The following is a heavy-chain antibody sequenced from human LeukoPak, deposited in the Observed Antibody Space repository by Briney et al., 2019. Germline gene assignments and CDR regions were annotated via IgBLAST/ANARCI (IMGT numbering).Heavy chain of an antibody. CDR2: IYYSGST. J-gene: IGHJ6*03. V-gene: IGHV4-39*07. Sequence: KSSETLSLTCTVSGGSISSSSYYWGWIRQPPGKGLEWIGNIYYSGSTYYNPSLKSRVTISVDTSKNQFSLKLSSVTAADTAVYYCARVPDSSSLNTKRYYYYYYYMDVWGKGTTVTVSS. D-gene: IGHD6-13*01. CDR3: ARVPDSSSLNTKRYYYYYYYMDV. CDR1: GGSISSSSYY.